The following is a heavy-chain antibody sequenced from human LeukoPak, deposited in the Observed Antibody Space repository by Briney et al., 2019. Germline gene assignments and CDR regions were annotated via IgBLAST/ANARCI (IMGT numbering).Heavy chain of an antibody. J-gene: IGHJ6*03. D-gene: IGHD2-15*01. Sequence: PSETLSLTCTVSGASISSYYWGWIRQPPGKGLEWIGNIYYSGSSSYNPSLTSRVTISVDTSKNHFSLKLTSVTAADTAVYYCARQVDYYYYMDVWGKGTTVTVSS. CDR3: ARQVDYYYYMDV. CDR1: GASISSYY. CDR2: IYYSGSS. V-gene: IGHV4-39*01.